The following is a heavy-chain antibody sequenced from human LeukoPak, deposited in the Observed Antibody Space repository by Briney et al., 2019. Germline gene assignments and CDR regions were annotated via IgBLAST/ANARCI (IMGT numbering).Heavy chain of an antibody. D-gene: IGHD6-19*01. CDR2: IRYDGSNK. J-gene: IGHJ2*01. Sequence: GGSLRLSCAASGFTFSSYGMHWVRQAPGKGLEWVAFIRYDGSNKYYADSVKGRFTISRDNSKNTPYLQMNSLRAEDTAVYYCAKDGDSSGWIRLSWYFDLWGRGTLVTVSS. V-gene: IGHV3-30*02. CDR3: AKDGDSSGWIRLSWYFDL. CDR1: GFTFSSYG.